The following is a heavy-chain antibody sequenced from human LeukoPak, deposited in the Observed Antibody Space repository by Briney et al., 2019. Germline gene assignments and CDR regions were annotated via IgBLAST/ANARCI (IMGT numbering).Heavy chain of an antibody. J-gene: IGHJ3*02. D-gene: IGHD1-1*01. CDR1: GFTFSSYT. V-gene: IGHV3-23*01. Sequence: PGGSLRLSCAASGFTFSSYTMSWVRQAPGKGLEWVSTITTSDGNTYYADSVKGRFTVSRDNSKNTLYLQMNSLRAEDTAVYYCARGVERPREAAAFDIWGQGTVVTVSS. CDR3: ARGVERPREAAAFDI. CDR2: ITTSDGNT.